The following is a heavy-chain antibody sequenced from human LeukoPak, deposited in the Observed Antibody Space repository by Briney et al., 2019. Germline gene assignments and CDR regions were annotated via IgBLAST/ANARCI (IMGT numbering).Heavy chain of an antibody. CDR3: ARAESYGSGSYRGMDV. CDR1: GFTFSSYW. CDR2: INRDGSST. D-gene: IGHD3-10*01. V-gene: IGHV3-74*01. J-gene: IGHJ6*04. Sequence: GGSLRLSCAPSGFTFSSYWMHWVRQAPGKGLVWVSCINRDGSSTSYADSVKGRFTISRDHAKNTLYLQMNSLRADDTAVYYCARAESYGSGSYRGMDVWGKGTTVTVSS.